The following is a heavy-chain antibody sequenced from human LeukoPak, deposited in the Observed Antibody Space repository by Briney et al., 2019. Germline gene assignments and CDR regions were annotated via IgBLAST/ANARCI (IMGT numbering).Heavy chain of an antibody. D-gene: IGHD1-26*01. J-gene: IGHJ6*02. CDR2: ISYDGSNK. Sequence: QAGGSLRLSCAASGFTFSSYAMHWVRQAPGKGLEWVAVISYDGSNKYYADSVKGRFTISRDNSKNTLYLQMNSLRAEDTAVYYCARVNSGSYYAYYYYGMDVWGQGTTVTVSS. CDR1: GFTFSSYA. V-gene: IGHV3-30-3*01. CDR3: ARVNSGSYYAYYYYGMDV.